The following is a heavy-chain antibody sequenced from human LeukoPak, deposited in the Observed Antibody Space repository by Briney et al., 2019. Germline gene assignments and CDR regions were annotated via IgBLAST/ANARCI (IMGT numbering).Heavy chain of an antibody. V-gene: IGHV3-23*01. J-gene: IGHJ6*02. CDR2: STGSGRTT. Sequence: GGSLRLSCAASGFTFSSYAMTWVRQAPGRGLEWVSVSTGSGRTTYYADSVMGRFTISRDNSKNTLYLQMNSLRAEDTAVYYCAKLQSDGLRTYYGMDVWGQGTTVTVSS. CDR1: GFTFSSYA. D-gene: IGHD4-17*01. CDR3: AKLQSDGLRTYYGMDV.